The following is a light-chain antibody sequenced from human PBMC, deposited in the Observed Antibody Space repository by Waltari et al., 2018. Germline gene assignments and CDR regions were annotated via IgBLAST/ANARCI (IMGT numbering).Light chain of an antibody. CDR3: KSYTGTGSWV. Sequence: QCALTQPACVSRSPGQSLTISCTGTKCYVGVSINVSWYQKHPSKAPKVIISDVSQRPAGISNRFSVTKSGNTASLIISRLQADDEADYYCKSYTGTGSWVFGGETKLTVL. CDR2: DVS. V-gene: IGLV2-14*03. CDR1: KCYVGVSIN. J-gene: IGLJ3*02.